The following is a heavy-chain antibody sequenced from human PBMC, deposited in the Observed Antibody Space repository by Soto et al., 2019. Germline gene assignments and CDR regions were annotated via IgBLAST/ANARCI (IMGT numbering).Heavy chain of an antibody. CDR1: GYTFTGYY. Sequence: ASVKVSCKASGYTFTGYYMHWVRQAPGQGLEWMGWINPNSGGTNYAQKFQGRVTMTRDTSISTAYMELSRLRSDDTAVYYCARHDFDFWSGYYKGEGYCRQRHLITVCS. CDR3: ARHDFDFWSGYYKGEGY. D-gene: IGHD3-3*01. V-gene: IGHV1-2*02. J-gene: IGHJ4*02. CDR2: INPNSGGT.